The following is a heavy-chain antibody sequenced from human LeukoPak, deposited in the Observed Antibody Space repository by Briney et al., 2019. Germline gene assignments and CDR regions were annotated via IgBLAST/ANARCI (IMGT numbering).Heavy chain of an antibody. D-gene: IGHD6-19*01. CDR2: IYYSGST. CDR3: ARNRWLVFGY. Sequence: NSSETLSLTCTVSGGSISSYYWSRIRQPPGKGLEWIGYIYYSGSTNYNPSLKSRVRTSVDTSKKQFSLKLSSVTAADTAVYYCARNRWLVFGYWGQRTLVTVSS. V-gene: IGHV4-59*12. J-gene: IGHJ4*02. CDR1: GGSISSYY.